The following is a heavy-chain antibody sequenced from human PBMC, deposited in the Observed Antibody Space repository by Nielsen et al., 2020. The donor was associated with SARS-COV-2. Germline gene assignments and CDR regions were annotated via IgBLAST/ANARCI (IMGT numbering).Heavy chain of an antibody. CDR1: GFTFSDYY. V-gene: IGHV3-11*05. J-gene: IGHJ4*02. D-gene: IGHD3-10*01. Sequence: GESLKISCAASGFTFSDYYMSWIRQAPGKGLEWVSYISSSSSYTNYADSVKGRFTISRDNAKNSLYLQMNSLRAEDTAVYYCAREDYGSGSPTPYLDYWGQGTLVTVSS. CDR2: ISSSSSYT. CDR3: AREDYGSGSPTPYLDY.